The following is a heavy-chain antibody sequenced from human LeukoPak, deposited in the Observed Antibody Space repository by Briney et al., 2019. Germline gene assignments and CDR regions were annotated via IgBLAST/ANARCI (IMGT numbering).Heavy chain of an antibody. V-gene: IGHV1-18*01. CDR3: ARDGGDYVWGSYRPLDY. Sequence: ASVKVSCKASGYTFTSYGISWVRQAPGQGLEWMGRISAYNGNTNYAQKLQGRVTMTTDTSTSTAYMELRSLRSDDTAVYYCARDGGDYVWGSYRPLDYWGQGTLVTVSS. J-gene: IGHJ4*02. CDR1: GYTFTSYG. D-gene: IGHD3-16*02. CDR2: ISAYNGNT.